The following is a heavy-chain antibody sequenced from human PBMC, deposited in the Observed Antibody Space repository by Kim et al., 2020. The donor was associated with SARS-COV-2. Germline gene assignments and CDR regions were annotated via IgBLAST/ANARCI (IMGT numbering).Heavy chain of an antibody. CDR3: ARDHGDGYNYYYYGMDV. Sequence: FQGRVTITADKSTSTAYMELSSLRSEDTAVYYCARDHGDGYNYYYYGMDVWGQGTTVTVSS. J-gene: IGHJ6*02. D-gene: IGHD5-12*01. V-gene: IGHV1-69*04.